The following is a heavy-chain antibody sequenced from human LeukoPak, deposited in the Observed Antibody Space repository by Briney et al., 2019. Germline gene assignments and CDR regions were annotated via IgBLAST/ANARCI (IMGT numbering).Heavy chain of an antibody. CDR3: RRDRGYSAYNF. Sequence: GGSLRLSCAASGFTFSYYWINWVRQTPGKGLEWVASIKQDGSEKYYVDSVKGRFTISRDNAKNSLYLQMNTLRAEDTAVYYFRRDRGYSAYNFWSQGTLVTVSS. D-gene: IGHD6-13*01. V-gene: IGHV3-7*01. CDR1: GFTFSYYW. J-gene: IGHJ4*02. CDR2: IKQDGSEK.